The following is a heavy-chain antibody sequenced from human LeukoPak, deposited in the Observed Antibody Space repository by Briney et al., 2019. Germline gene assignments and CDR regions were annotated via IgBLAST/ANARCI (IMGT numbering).Heavy chain of an antibody. D-gene: IGHD2-21*01. CDR2: ISGSGGST. CDR3: ASRQGFANDAFDI. CDR1: VFNYRSFA. J-gene: IGHJ3*02. V-gene: IGHV3-23*01. Sequence: PGGSLRLSCAASVFNYRSFAMSWVRQAPGKGLEWVSAISGSGGSTYYAVSVKGRFTISRDNSKNTLYLQMNSLRAEDTAVYYCASRQGFANDAFDIWGQGAMVAVSS.